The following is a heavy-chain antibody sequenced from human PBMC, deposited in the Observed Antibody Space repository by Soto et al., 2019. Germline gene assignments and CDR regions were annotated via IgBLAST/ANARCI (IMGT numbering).Heavy chain of an antibody. J-gene: IGHJ4*02. V-gene: IGHV4-61*01. CDR1: GASVNSGSYY. D-gene: IGHD4-17*01. CDR3: ARMTTVTKIDY. CDR2: IYFTGST. Sequence: QVQLQESGPGLVKPSETLFLTCSVSGASVNSGSYYWTWVRQPPGKGLEFIGYIYFTGSTNYNPSLKSRATISVYPSKIQFSLTLTSVTAADTAMYYCARMTTVTKIDYWGQGTPVSVSS.